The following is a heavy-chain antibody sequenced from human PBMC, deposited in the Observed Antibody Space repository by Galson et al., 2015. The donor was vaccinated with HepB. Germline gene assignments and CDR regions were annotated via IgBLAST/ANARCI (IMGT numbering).Heavy chain of an antibody. J-gene: IGHJ4*02. V-gene: IGHV4-59*01. CDR1: GGSISGFY. Sequence: ETLSLTCTVSGGSISGFYWTWIRQPPGKGLEYIGYIYSSGSTNYNPSLKSRVTISLDTSKSQFSLKLNSVTAADKAVYYCARGGGGQYGRYWGQGTLVTVSS. D-gene: IGHD2-15*01. CDR3: ARGGGGQYGRY. CDR2: IYSSGST.